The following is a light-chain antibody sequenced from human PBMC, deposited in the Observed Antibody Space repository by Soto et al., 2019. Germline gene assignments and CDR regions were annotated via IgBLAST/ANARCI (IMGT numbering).Light chain of an antibody. J-gene: IGKJ5*01. Sequence: VLLQYTAPRSLSPGERSTLSCMTSQSVNSNYLAWYQQKPAQAPRLLIYGTSSRATGIPDRFSGSGSGTDFTLTICRLEPEDFAVFYCLPYGSSITFGQGTRLEFK. CDR3: LPYGSSIT. CDR2: GTS. CDR1: QSVNSNY. V-gene: IGKV3-20*01.